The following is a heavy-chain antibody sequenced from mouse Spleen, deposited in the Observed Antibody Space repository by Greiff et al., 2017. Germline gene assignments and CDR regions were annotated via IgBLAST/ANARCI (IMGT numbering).Heavy chain of an antibody. CDR1: GYSFTGYY. CDR2: INPSTGGT. J-gene: IGHJ4*01. Sequence: EVQLQQSGPELVKPGASVKISCKASGYSFTGYYMNWVKQSPEKSLEWIGEINPSTGGTTYNQKLKAKATLTVDKSSSTAYMQLKSLTSEDSAVYYCARQLGLRGYAMDYWGQGTSVTVSS. V-gene: IGHV1-42*01. D-gene: IGHD3-1*01. CDR3: ARQLGLRGYAMDY.